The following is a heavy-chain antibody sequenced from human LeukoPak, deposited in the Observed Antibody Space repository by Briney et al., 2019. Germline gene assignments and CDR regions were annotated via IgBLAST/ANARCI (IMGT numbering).Heavy chain of an antibody. D-gene: IGHD3-10*01. CDR3: ARDRVARGVINYYYYYMDV. CDR1: GYTFTSYG. Sequence: ASVKVSCKASGYTFTSYGISWVRQAPGQGLEWMGWISAYNGNTNYAQKLQGRVTMTTDTSTSTAYMELRSLRSDDTAVYYCARDRVARGVINYYYYYMDVWGKGTTVTVPS. V-gene: IGHV1-18*01. J-gene: IGHJ6*03. CDR2: ISAYNGNT.